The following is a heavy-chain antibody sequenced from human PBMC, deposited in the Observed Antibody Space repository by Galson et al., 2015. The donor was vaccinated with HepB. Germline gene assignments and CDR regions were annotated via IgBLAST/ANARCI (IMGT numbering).Heavy chain of an antibody. V-gene: IGHV3-23*01. CDR2: ISGSGGST. D-gene: IGHD3-10*01. CDR1: GFTFSSYA. CDR3: AKDPLRFGERPLLGYFDY. Sequence: SLRLSCAASGFTFSSYAMSWVRQAPGKWLEWVSAISGSGGSTYYADSVKGRFTISRDNSKNTLYLQMNSLRAEDTAVYYCAKDPLRFGERPLLGYFDYWGQGTLVTVSS. J-gene: IGHJ4*02.